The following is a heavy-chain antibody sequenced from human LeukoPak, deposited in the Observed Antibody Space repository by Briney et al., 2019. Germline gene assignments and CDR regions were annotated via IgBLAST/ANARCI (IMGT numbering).Heavy chain of an antibody. Sequence: GGSLRLSCAASGFTVSNIYMSWVRQAPGKGLEWVSVIYSGGSTYYADSAKGRFTISRDNSKNTLYLQMNSLRAEDTAVYYCARVGEGAAKDWGQGTLVTVSS. CDR1: GFTVSNIY. CDR3: ARVGEGAAKD. J-gene: IGHJ4*02. V-gene: IGHV3-53*01. CDR2: IYSGGST. D-gene: IGHD1-26*01.